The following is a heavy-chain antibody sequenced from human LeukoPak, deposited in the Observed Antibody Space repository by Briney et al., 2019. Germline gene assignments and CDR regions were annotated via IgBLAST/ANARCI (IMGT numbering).Heavy chain of an antibody. CDR2: ITPSSGAT. J-gene: IGHJ4*02. CDR1: GYYFTGSY. V-gene: IGHV1-46*01. D-gene: IGHD6-13*01. CDR3: AKERGTAGKSFDY. Sequence: GASVKVSCKASGYYFTGSYVHWVRRAPGQGLEWMGAITPSSGATNYAQTFQGRVTMTRDTSTTTVYLELDSLRSEDTAVYYCAKERGTAGKSFDYWGQGTLVTVS.